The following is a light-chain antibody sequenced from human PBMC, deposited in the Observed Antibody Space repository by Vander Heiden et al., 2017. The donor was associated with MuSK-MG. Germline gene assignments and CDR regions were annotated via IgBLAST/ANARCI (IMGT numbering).Light chain of an antibody. Sequence: DIQMTQSPSSLSAAVGDRVTITCQASQDIRKYLNWYQQKAGKAPQLLIYDASNLETGVPSRFSGGGFETNFTFTISVLQPDDFATYYCQRYDSLRIALGPGTRLEIK. CDR2: DAS. J-gene: IGKJ5*01. CDR1: QDIRKY. V-gene: IGKV1-33*01. CDR3: QRYDSLRIA.